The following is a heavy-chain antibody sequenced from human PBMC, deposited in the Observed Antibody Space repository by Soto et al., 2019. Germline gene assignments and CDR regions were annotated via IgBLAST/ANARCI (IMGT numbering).Heavy chain of an antibody. CDR2: ISGSGGST. CDR3: VAPTRNYGFRYYYYYGMDV. V-gene: IGHV3-23*01. J-gene: IGHJ6*02. D-gene: IGHD1-7*01. CDR1: GFTFSSYA. Sequence: GGSLSLSCAASGFTFSSYAMSWVRQAPGKGLEWVSAISGSGGSTYYADSVKGRFTISRDNSKNTLYLQMNSLRAEDTAVYYCVAPTRNYGFRYYYYYGMDVWGQGTTVTVSS.